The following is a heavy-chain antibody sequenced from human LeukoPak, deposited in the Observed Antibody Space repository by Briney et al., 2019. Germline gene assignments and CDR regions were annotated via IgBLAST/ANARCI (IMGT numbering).Heavy chain of an antibody. V-gene: IGHV3-30*02. CDR3: ARGYSNAFDI. D-gene: IGHD2-15*01. CDR1: GFTFSDYG. J-gene: IGHJ3*02. Sequence: PGGSLRLSCAASGFTFSDYGMDWVRQAPGRGLEWVAFIRYSGSNQYYADSVKGRFTISRDNSKNTLYLQMNSLRPEDTAVYYCARGYSNAFDIWGQGRMVTVCS. CDR2: IRYSGSNQ.